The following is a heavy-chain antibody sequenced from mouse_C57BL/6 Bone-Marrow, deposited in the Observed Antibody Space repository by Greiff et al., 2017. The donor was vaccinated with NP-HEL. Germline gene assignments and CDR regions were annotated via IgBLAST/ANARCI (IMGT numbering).Heavy chain of an antibody. CDR3: ARPYRGDYFDY. CDR1: GFTFSSYT. CDR2: ISGGGGNT. J-gene: IGHJ2*01. Sequence: DVQLVESGGGLVKPGGSLKLSCAASGFTFSSYTMSWVRQTPEKRLEWVATISGGGGNTYYPDSVKGRFTISRDNAKNTLYLQMSSLRSEDTALYYCARPYRGDYFDYWGQGTTLTVSS. V-gene: IGHV5-9*01. D-gene: IGHD1-1*01.